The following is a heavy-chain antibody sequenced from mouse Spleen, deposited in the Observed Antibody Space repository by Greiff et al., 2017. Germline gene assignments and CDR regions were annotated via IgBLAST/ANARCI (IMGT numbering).Heavy chain of an antibody. J-gene: IGHJ3*01. CDR2: IYPGNSDT. CDR1: GYSFTSYW. V-gene: IGHV1-5*01. CDR3: TRGGYYGSSAWFAY. Sequence: EVQLVESGTVLARPGASVKMSCKASGYSFTSYWMHWVKQRPGQGLEWIGAIYPGNSDTSYNQKFKGKAKLTAVTSASTAYMELSSLTNEDSAVYYCTRGGYYGSSAWFAYWGQGTLVTVSA. D-gene: IGHD1-1*01.